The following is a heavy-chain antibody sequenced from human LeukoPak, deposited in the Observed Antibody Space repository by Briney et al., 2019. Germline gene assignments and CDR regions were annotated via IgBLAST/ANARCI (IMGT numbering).Heavy chain of an antibody. CDR3: APIAAAGTLVAY. V-gene: IGHV1-69*13. J-gene: IGHJ4*02. Sequence: VASVKVSCRASGGTFSSYAISWVRQAPGQGLEWMGGIIPIFGTANYAQKFQGRVTITADESTSTAYMELGSLRSEDTAVYYCAPIAAAGTLVAYWGQGTLVTVSS. CDR1: GGTFSSYA. CDR2: IIPIFGTA. D-gene: IGHD6-13*01.